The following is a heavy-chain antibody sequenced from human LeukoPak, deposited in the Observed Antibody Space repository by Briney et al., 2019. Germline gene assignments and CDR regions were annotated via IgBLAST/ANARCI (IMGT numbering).Heavy chain of an antibody. V-gene: IGHV1-46*01. CDR3: ARDAEDTMIVVSRQGYFDL. J-gene: IGHJ2*01. CDR2: INPSGGST. D-gene: IGHD3-22*01. CDR1: GYTFTSHY. Sequence: GASVKVSCKASGYTFTSHYMHWVRQAPGQGLEWMAIINPSGGSTSYAQKFQGRVTMTRDTSTSTVYMELSSLRSEDTAVYYCARDAEDTMIVVSRQGYFDLWGRGTLVTVSS.